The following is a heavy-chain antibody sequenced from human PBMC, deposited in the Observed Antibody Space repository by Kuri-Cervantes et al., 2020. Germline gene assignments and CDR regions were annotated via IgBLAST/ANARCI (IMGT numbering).Heavy chain of an antibody. Sequence: GGSLRLSCAASGFTFDDYAMHWVRQVPGKGLEWVSGISWNSGSIGYVDSVKGRFTISRDNAKNSLYLHMNSLRAEDTALYYCAKDMGGMDVWGQGTTVTVSS. CDR2: ISWNSGSI. D-gene: IGHD3-16*01. CDR1: GFTFDDYA. J-gene: IGHJ6*02. CDR3: AKDMGGMDV. V-gene: IGHV3-9*01.